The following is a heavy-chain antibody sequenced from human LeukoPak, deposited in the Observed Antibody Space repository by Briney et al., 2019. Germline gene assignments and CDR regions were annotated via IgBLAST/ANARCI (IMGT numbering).Heavy chain of an antibody. CDR2: LYSKTHGGTT. D-gene: IGHD1/OR15-1a*01. V-gene: IGHV3-15*01. CDR3: TTEVYTFNCNIWAFDI. CDR1: GFTFTITR. J-gene: IGHJ3*02. Sequence: KSGGSLRLSCVASGFTFTITRFSRVCDGPGPGMGRGWRLYSKTHGGTTDYAASVKGRFTISRDNSKNTLYLQMNSLKTEDTAINYSTTEVYTFNCNIWAFDICGQGTIFTVSS.